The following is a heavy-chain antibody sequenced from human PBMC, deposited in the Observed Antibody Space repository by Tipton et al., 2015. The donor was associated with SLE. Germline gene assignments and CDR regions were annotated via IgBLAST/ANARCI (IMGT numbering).Heavy chain of an antibody. D-gene: IGHD2-15*01. V-gene: IGHV4-34*01. CDR1: GGSFSGYY. CDR2: INHSGST. J-gene: IGHJ4*02. CDR3: ARGVPRDCSGGSCYLGYFDY. Sequence: TLSLTCAVYGGSFSGYYWSWIRQPPGKGLEWIGEINHSGSTNYNPSLKSRVTISVDTSKNQFSLKLSSVTAADTAVYYCARGVPRDCSGGSCYLGYFDYWGQGTLVTVSS.